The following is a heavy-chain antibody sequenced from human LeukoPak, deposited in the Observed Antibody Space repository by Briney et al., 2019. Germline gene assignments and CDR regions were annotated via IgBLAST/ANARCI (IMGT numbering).Heavy chain of an antibody. Sequence: PGGSLRLSCAASGFTLSSYALSWVRQAPGKGLEWVSGISGSGGSTYYADSVKGRFTISRDNSKNTLYLQMNSLRAEDTAVYYCAKHGGYSYGGGYYFDYWGQGTLVTVSS. D-gene: IGHD5-18*01. CDR2: ISGSGGST. J-gene: IGHJ4*02. CDR1: GFTLSSYA. CDR3: AKHGGYSYGGGYYFDY. V-gene: IGHV3-23*01.